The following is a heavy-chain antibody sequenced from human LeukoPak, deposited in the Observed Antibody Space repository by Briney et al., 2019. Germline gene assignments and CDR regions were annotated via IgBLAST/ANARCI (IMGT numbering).Heavy chain of an antibody. J-gene: IGHJ6*02. Sequence: PGRSLGLSCAASGFTFSSYVMHWVRQAPGKGLEWVAVISYDGSNKYYADSVKGRFTISRDNSKNTLYLQMNSLRAEDTAVYYCAKGDGSYYYYYGMDVWGQGTTVTVSS. V-gene: IGHV3-30*18. CDR1: GFTFSSYV. D-gene: IGHD1-26*01. CDR2: ISYDGSNK. CDR3: AKGDGSYYYYYGMDV.